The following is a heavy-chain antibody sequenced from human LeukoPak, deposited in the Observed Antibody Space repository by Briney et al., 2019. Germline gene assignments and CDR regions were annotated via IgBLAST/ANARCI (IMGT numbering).Heavy chain of an antibody. CDR3: ARDLSAGMFGNYFDY. D-gene: IGHD3-10*02. Sequence: GGSLRLSCAASGFAFSDYYMIWIRQAPGKGLEWLGYISGSGSFTNYADSVKGRFNISRDNAKESVYLQMNSLRAEDTAVYYCARDLSAGMFGNYFDYWGQGALVTVSS. CDR2: ISGSGSFT. J-gene: IGHJ4*02. CDR1: GFAFSDYY. V-gene: IGHV3-11*06.